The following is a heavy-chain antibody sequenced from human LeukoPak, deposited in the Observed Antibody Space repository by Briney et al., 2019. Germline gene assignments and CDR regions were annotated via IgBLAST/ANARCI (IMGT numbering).Heavy chain of an antibody. D-gene: IGHD3-22*01. CDR1: GFTFSSYS. CDR2: ISSSGSYI. CDR3: ARDPSPGYYDSSGYYLS. V-gene: IGHV3-21*01. J-gene: IGHJ5*02. Sequence: GGSLRLSCVASGFTFSSYSMNWVRQAPGKGLEWVSSISSSGSYIYYADSVKGRFTISRDNAQNSLYLQMNSLRAEDTAVYYCARDPSPGYYDSSGYYLSWGQGTLVTVSS.